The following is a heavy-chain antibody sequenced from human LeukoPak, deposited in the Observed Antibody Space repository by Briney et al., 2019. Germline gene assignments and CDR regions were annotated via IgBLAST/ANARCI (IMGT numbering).Heavy chain of an antibody. Sequence: GGSLRLSCAASGFTFSSYGMHWVRQAPGKGLEWVAVIWYDGSNKYYADSVKGRFTISRDNSKNTLYPQMNSLRAEDTAVYYCARDSLRYSSGRIDYWGQGTLVTVSS. CDR2: IWYDGSNK. V-gene: IGHV3-33*01. J-gene: IGHJ4*02. D-gene: IGHD6-19*01. CDR1: GFTFSSYG. CDR3: ARDSLRYSSGRIDY.